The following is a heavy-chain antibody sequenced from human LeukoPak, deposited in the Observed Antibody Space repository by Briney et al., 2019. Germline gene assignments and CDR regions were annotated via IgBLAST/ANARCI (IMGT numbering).Heavy chain of an antibody. D-gene: IGHD5-12*01. CDR2: IYYSGSS. CDR1: GGSISSYY. J-gene: IGHJ4*02. V-gene: IGHV4-59*01. CDR3: ARPNSYDLYFDY. Sequence: PSETLSLTCTVSGGSISSYYWSWIRQPPGKGLEWIGYIYYSGSSNYNPSLKSRVTISVDTSKNQFSLKLSSVTAADTAVYYCARPNSYDLYFDYWGQGTLVTVSS.